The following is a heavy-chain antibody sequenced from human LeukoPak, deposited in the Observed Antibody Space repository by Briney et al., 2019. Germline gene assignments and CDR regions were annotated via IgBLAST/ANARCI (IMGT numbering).Heavy chain of an antibody. CDR3: ARETGNFDY. CDR2: IKQDGSEK. Sequence: PGGSLRLSCAASTFTFSSYWMSWVRQAPGKGLEWVANIKQDGSEKYYVDSVKGRFTISRDNAKNSLYLQMNSLRAEDTAVYYCARETGNFDYWGQGTLVTVSS. CDR1: TFTFSSYW. D-gene: IGHD7-27*01. V-gene: IGHV3-7*01. J-gene: IGHJ4*02.